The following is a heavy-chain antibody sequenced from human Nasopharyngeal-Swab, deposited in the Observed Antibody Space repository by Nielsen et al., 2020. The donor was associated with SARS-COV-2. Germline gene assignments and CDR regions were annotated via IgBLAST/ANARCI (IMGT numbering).Heavy chain of an antibody. J-gene: IGHJ5*02. CDR2: ISGSGGST. CDR3: AKDPDGDYGGNWFDP. Sequence: GESLTISCAASGFTFSSYAMSWVRQAPGKGLEWVSAISGSGGSTYYADSVKGRFTISRDNSKNTLYLQMNSLRAEDTAVYYCAKDPDGDYGGNWFDPWGQGTLVTVSS. CDR1: GFTFSSYA. V-gene: IGHV3-23*01. D-gene: IGHD4-17*01.